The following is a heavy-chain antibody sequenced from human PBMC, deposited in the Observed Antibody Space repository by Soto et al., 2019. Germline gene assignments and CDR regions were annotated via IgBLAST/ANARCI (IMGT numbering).Heavy chain of an antibody. Sequence: SETLSLTCAVYGGSFSGYYWSWIRQPPGKGLEWIGEIYHSGSTNYNPSLKSRVTMSVDPSKNQFSLKLISVTAADTAVYYCARHWITMVRGVCHFDYWGQGTLVTVSS. J-gene: IGHJ4*02. CDR1: GGSFSGYY. V-gene: IGHV4-34*01. CDR2: IYHSGST. D-gene: IGHD3-10*01. CDR3: ARHWITMVRGVCHFDY.